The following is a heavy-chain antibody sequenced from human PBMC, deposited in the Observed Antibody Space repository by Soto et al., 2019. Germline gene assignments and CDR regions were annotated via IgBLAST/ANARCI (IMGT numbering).Heavy chain of an antibody. D-gene: IGHD3-22*01. J-gene: IGHJ4*02. V-gene: IGHV3-48*03. CDR1: GFTFSSYE. CDR3: ARVSGGYYYAADY. Sequence: GGSLRLSCAASGFTFSSYEMNWVRQAPGKGLEWVSYISSSGSTIYYADSVKGRFTISRDNAKNSLYLQMNSLRAEDTAVYYCARVSGGYYYAADYWGQGTLVTVSS. CDR2: ISSSGSTI.